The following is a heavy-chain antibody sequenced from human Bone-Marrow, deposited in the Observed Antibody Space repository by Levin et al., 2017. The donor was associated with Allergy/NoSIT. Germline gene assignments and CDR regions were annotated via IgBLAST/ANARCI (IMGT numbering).Heavy chain of an antibody. CDR2: MHYSGSS. V-gene: IGHV4-59*01. CDR1: DDSTNRYY. J-gene: IGHJ2*01. D-gene: IGHD3-22*01. CDR3: ARLGLLPWYFDV. Sequence: PSETLSLTCSVSDDSTNRYYWSWIRQPPGKGLEWIAYMHYSGSSDHNPSLKSRVTMSVDPLKNQFSLRLTSVTAADTAVYYCARLGLLPWYFDVWGRGTLVTVSS.